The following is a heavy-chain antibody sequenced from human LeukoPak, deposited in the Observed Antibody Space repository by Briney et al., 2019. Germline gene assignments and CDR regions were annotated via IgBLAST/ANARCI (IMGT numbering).Heavy chain of an antibody. CDR3: ARGTAIAVAGHAPY. CDR1: GFTVSSNY. D-gene: IGHD6-19*01. V-gene: IGHV3-53*01. CDR2: LYSDGNT. J-gene: IGHJ4*02. Sequence: GGSLRLSCAASGFTVSSNYMSWVRQAPGKGLEWVSVLYSDGNTYYADSVKGRFTISRDNSKNTLYLQMSGLRVEDTAVYYCARGTAIAVAGHAPYWGQGTLVTVSS.